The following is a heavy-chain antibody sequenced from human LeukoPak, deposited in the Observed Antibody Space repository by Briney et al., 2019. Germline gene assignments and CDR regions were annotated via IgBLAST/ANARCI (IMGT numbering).Heavy chain of an antibody. CDR1: GFTVSSNY. Sequence: PGGSLRLSCAASGFTVSSNYMSWVRQAPGKGLEWVSVIYSGGSTYYADSVKGRFTISRDNSKNTLYLQMNSLRAEDTAVYYCAKDLSGSYRTFGYWGQGTLVTVSS. V-gene: IGHV3-53*01. CDR2: IYSGGST. D-gene: IGHD1-26*01. CDR3: AKDLSGSYRTFGY. J-gene: IGHJ4*02.